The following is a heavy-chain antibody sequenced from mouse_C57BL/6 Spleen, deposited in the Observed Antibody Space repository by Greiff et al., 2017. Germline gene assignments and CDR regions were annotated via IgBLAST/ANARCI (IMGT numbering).Heavy chain of an antibody. Sequence: QVQLQQPGTDLVKPGASVKLSCTASGSTFTSYWMPWVRQRPGQGLEWIGNINPSNGGTNYNEKFKSKATLTVDKSSSTAYMQLSSLTSEDSAVYYCARKDYSNADAYWGQGTLVTVSA. CDR1: GSTFTSYW. CDR2: INPSNGGT. J-gene: IGHJ3*01. D-gene: IGHD2-5*01. V-gene: IGHV1-53*01. CDR3: ARKDYSNADAY.